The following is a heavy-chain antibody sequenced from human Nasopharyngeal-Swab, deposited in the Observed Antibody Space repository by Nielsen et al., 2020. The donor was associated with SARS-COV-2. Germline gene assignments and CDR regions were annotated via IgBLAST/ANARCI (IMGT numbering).Heavy chain of an antibody. CDR2: IYTSGST. Sequence: SETLSSTCTVSGGSISSGSYYWSWIRQPAGKGLEWIGRIYTSGSTNYNPSLKSRVTISVDTSKNQFSLKLSSVTAADTAVYYCARDRWELLDDAFDIWGQGTMVTVSS. CDR1: GGSISSGSYY. CDR3: ARDRWELLDDAFDI. D-gene: IGHD1-26*01. V-gene: IGHV4-61*02. J-gene: IGHJ3*02.